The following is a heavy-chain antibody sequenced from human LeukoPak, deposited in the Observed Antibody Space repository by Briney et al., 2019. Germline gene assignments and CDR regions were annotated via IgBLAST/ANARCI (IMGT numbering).Heavy chain of an antibody. J-gene: IGHJ4*02. CDR2: ISGSGGST. CDR3: ARSYGSGSYYNFEGY. Sequence: GGSLRLSCAASGFTFSSYAMSWVRQAPGKGLEWVSAISGSGGSTYYADSVKGRFTISRDNSKNTLYLQMNSLRAEDTAVYYCARSYGSGSYYNFEGYWGQGTLVTVSS. V-gene: IGHV3-23*01. D-gene: IGHD3-10*01. CDR1: GFTFSSYA.